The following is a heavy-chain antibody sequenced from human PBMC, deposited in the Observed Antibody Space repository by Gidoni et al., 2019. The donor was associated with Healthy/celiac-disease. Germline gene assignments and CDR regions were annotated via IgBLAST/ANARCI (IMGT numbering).Heavy chain of an antibody. D-gene: IGHD3-3*01. J-gene: IGHJ4*02. CDR1: GGSFSGYY. CDR2: INHSGST. V-gene: IGHV4-34*01. Sequence: QVQLQQWGAGLLKPSETLSLTCAVYGGSFSGYYWSWIRQPPGKGLEWIGEINHSGSTNYNPSLKRRVTISVDTSKNQFSLKLSSVTAADTAVYYCARARFLEWLSTPRTYVDWGQGTLVTVSS. CDR3: ARARFLEWLSTPRTYVD.